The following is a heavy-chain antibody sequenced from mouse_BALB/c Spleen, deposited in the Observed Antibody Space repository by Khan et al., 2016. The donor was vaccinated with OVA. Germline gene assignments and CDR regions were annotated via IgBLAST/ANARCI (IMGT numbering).Heavy chain of an antibody. CDR2: INSDGSYT. V-gene: IGHV5-6*01. CDR3: ASHLTGSFAY. J-gene: IGHJ3*01. Sequence: EVELVESGGDLVKPGGSLKLSCAASGFTFRNYGMSWVRQIPDKRLEWVATINSDGSYTYYPDSVKGRFTISRNNAKNTLYLEMSSRKSDDTAMYYCASHLTGSFAYWGQGTLVTVFA. CDR1: GFTFRNYG. D-gene: IGHD4-1*01.